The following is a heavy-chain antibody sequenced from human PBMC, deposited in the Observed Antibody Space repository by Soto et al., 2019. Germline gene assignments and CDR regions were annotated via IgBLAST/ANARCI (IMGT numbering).Heavy chain of an antibody. CDR3: ARGLTGTISYYYYYGMDV. CDR1: GYTFTSYG. CDR2: ISAYNGNT. J-gene: IGHJ6*02. D-gene: IGHD1-20*01. V-gene: IGHV1-18*04. Sequence: QVQLVQSGAEVKKPGASVKVSCKASGYTFTSYGISWVRQAPGQGLEWMGWISAYNGNTNYAQKLQGRVSMTTDTSTSTADMELRSLRSDDTAVYYCARGLTGTISYYYYYGMDVWGQGTTVTVSS.